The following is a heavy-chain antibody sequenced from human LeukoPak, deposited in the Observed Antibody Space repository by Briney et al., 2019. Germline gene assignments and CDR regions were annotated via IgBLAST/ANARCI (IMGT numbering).Heavy chain of an antibody. CDR2: IYYSGST. J-gene: IGHJ3*02. CDR1: GGSISSYY. CDR3: ARDHPAGDI. D-gene: IGHD3-10*01. V-gene: IGHV4-59*12. Sequence: PSETLSLTCTVSGGSISSYYWSWIRQPPGKGLEWIGSIYYSGSTYYNPSLKSRVTISVDTSKNQFSLKLSSVTAADTAVYYCARDHPAGDIWGQGTMVTVSS.